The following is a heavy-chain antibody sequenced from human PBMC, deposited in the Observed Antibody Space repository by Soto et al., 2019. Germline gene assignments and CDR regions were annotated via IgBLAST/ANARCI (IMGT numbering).Heavy chain of an antibody. CDR1: GDSISSNSYY. V-gene: IGHV4-39*01. J-gene: IGHJ4*02. D-gene: IGHD6-6*01. CDR3: RCSSGLNELDY. CDR2: VYYTGST. Sequence: SSETLSLTCSVSGDSISSNSYYWIWIRQPPGKGLEWIGNVYYTGSTYYNPSLKSRVTISVDTATNNFSLRLSSLTAADTAVYYCRCSSGLNELDYWGQRTLVTGSS.